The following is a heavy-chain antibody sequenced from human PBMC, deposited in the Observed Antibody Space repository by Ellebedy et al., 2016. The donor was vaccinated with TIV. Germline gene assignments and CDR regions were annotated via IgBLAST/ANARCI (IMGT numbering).Heavy chain of an antibody. CDR2: IFHTGST. Sequence: SETLSLTCTVSGGSISSSSYYWGWIRQPPGKGLEWIGNIFHTGSTYYNPSLKSRVTISVDTSKNQISLQVNSVTAADAALYYCAREMTTDALDIWGQGTLVTVSS. J-gene: IGHJ3*02. D-gene: IGHD1-14*01. CDR3: AREMTTDALDI. CDR1: GGSISSSSYY. V-gene: IGHV4-39*07.